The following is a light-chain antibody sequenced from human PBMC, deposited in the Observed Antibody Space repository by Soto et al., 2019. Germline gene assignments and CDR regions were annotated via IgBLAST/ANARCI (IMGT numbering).Light chain of an antibody. V-gene: IGKV1-39*01. CDR1: HDIGNY. CDR3: QQTYSLRT. CDR2: YAS. Sequence: DIQMTQSPSSLSASVGDRVTITCLASHDIGNYLNWYQQKPGRAPKLLIYYASNLETGVSSRFSGSGSGTDFTLTITSLQPADFANYYCQQTYSLRTFGQGTKVDIK. J-gene: IGKJ1*01.